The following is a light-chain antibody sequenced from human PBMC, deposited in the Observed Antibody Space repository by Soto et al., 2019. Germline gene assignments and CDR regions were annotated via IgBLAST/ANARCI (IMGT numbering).Light chain of an antibody. J-gene: IGKJ4*01. CDR1: QSVSSY. CDR2: DAS. V-gene: IGKV3-11*01. CDR3: QQRSYWPRN. Sequence: EIVLTQSPATLSLSPGERATLSCRASQSVSSYLAWYQQKPGQAPRLLIYDASNRATGIPARFSGSGSGTDFTLTISSLEPDDFAVYYCQQRSYWPRNFGGGTKVEIK.